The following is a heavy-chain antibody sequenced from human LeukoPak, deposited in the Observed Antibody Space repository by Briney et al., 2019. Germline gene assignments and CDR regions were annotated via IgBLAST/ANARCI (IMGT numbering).Heavy chain of an antibody. Sequence: SVKVSCKASGGTFSSYAISWVRQAPGQGLEWMGGIIPIFGTANYAQKFQGRVTITSDTSTDTAYMELSTLRSEDTAVYYCATRPSIAGAEIDYWGQGSLVTVSS. V-gene: IGHV1-69*06. CDR1: GGTFSSYA. D-gene: IGHD1-26*01. CDR2: IIPIFGTA. J-gene: IGHJ4*02. CDR3: ATRPSIAGAEIDY.